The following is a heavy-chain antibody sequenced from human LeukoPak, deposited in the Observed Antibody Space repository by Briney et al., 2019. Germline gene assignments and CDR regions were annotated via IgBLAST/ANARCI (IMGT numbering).Heavy chain of an antibody. Sequence: PSETLSLTCTVSGGSMSSYYWSWIRQPPGKGLEWIGYIYYSGSTNYNPSLKSRVTISVDTSKNQFSLKLSSVTAADTAVYYCARGPNIVGATKDDYWGQGTLVTVSS. J-gene: IGHJ4*02. D-gene: IGHD1-26*01. CDR2: IYYSGST. CDR1: GGSMSSYY. CDR3: ARGPNIVGATKDDY. V-gene: IGHV4-59*12.